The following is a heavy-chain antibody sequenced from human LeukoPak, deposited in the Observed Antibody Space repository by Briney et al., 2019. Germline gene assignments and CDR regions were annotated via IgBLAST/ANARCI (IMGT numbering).Heavy chain of an antibody. V-gene: IGHV3-23*01. CDR1: GFTFSSYA. CDR2: ISGSGGST. J-gene: IGHJ4*02. D-gene: IGHD3-16*02. CDR3: AKPYDYVWGSYRPPGY. Sequence: SGGSLRLSCAPSGFTFSSYAMSWVRQAPGKGLEWVSSISGSGGSTYYADSVKGRFTISRDNSKNTLYLQMNSLRAEDTAVYYCAKPYDYVWGSYRPPGYWGQGTLVTVSS.